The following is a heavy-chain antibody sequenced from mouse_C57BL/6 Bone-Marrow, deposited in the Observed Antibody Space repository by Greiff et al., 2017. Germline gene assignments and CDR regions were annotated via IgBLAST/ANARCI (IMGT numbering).Heavy chain of an antibody. J-gene: IGHJ3*01. V-gene: IGHV1-7*01. Sequence: VQLQQSGAELAKPGASVTLSCKASGYTFTSYWMHWVKQRPGQGLEWIGYINPSSGYTKYNQKFKDKDTLTADKSSSTAYMQLSSLTYEDSAVYYGAKDYYGSAFAYWGQGTLVTVSA. CDR2: INPSSGYT. CDR3: AKDYYGSAFAY. D-gene: IGHD1-1*01. CDR1: GYTFTSYW.